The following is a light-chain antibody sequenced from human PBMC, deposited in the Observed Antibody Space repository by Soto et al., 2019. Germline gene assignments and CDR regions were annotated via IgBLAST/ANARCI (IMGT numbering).Light chain of an antibody. CDR2: GAT. CDR3: QQFSSYPLT. J-gene: IGKJ4*01. Sequence: EIVLTQSPGTLSLSLGERATLSCRASQSVRSSYLAWYQQKPGQAPRLLIYGATTRATGIPDRFSGSGSGSDFTLTISRPEPEDFAVYFCQQFSSYPLTFGGGTKVDIK. V-gene: IGKV3-20*01. CDR1: QSVRSSY.